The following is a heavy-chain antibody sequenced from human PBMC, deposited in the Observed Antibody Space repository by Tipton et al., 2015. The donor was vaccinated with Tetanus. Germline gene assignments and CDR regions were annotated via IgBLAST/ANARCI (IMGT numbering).Heavy chain of an antibody. CDR1: GGSFSGYY. V-gene: IGHV4-34*01. CDR2: INHSGST. J-gene: IGHJ6*02. CDR3: ARVPPQRVVVAATPERPPDYYGMDV. Sequence: TLSLTCAVYGGSFSGYYWSWIRQPPGKGLEWIGEINHSGSTNYNPSLKGRVTISVDTPKNQFSLKLSSVTAADTAVYYCARVPPQRVVVAATPERPPDYYGMDVWGQGTTVTVSS. D-gene: IGHD2-15*01.